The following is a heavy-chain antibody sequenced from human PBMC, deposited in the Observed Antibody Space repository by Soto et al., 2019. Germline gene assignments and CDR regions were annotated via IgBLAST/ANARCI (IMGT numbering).Heavy chain of an antibody. CDR3: ARETYWNDYGDYDAFDI. Sequence: GSLRLSCAASGFTFSSYSMNWVRQAPGKGLEWVSYISSSSSTIYYADSVKGRFTISRDNAKNSLYLQMNSLRDEDTAVYYCARETYWNDYGDYDAFDIWGQGTMVTVS. CDR2: ISSSSSTI. CDR1: GFTFSSYS. D-gene: IGHD4-17*01. V-gene: IGHV3-48*02. J-gene: IGHJ3*02.